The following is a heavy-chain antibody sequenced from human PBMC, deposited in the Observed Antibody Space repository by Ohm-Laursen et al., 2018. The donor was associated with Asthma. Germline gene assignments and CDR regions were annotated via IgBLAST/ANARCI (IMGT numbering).Heavy chain of an antibody. J-gene: IGHJ4*02. CDR3: TTDNLLAAVQNDY. CDR2: IKSNTDGGPT. CDR1: GFTFSNAW. Sequence: SLRLSCAASGFTFSNAWMSWVRQAPGKGLEWVGRIKSNTDGGPTDYGAPVKGRFTISRDDSKNTLYLQMNSLKTEDTAVYYCTTDNLLAAVQNDYWGQGTLVTVSS. V-gene: IGHV3-15*01. D-gene: IGHD6-13*01.